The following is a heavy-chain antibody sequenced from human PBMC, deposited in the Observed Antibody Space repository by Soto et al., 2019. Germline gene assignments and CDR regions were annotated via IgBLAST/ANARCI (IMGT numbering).Heavy chain of an antibody. V-gene: IGHV4-30-2*01. J-gene: IGHJ4*02. Sequence: QLQLQESGSGLVKPSQTLSLTCAVSGGSINTATHSWSWIRQPPGKGLEWIGYIYHSGSTYYNPSDTRRATISIDQSNHQCSLRLSSVTAADTAVYYCARGGGVTTTGDDYWGQGILVTVSS. D-gene: IGHD4-4*01. CDR1: GGSINTATHS. CDR2: IYHSGST. CDR3: ARGGGVTTTGDDY.